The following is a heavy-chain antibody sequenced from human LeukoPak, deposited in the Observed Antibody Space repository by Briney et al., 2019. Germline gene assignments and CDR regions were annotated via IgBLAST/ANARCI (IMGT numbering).Heavy chain of an antibody. CDR1: GYTFTSYG. D-gene: IGHD3-22*01. CDR3: ARDSAPQYYYDSSGYYAYDAFDI. J-gene: IGHJ3*02. Sequence: ASVKVSCKASGYTFTSYGISWVRQAPGQGLEWMGWISAYNGNTNYAQKLQGRVTMTTDTSTSTAYMELRSLRSDDTAVYYCARDSAPQYYYDSSGYYAYDAFDIWGQGTMVTVSS. CDR2: ISAYNGNT. V-gene: IGHV1-18*01.